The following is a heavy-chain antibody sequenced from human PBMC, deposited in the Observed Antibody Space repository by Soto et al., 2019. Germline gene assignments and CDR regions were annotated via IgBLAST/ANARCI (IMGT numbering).Heavy chain of an antibody. CDR2: IDHSGAT. D-gene: IGHD6-19*01. V-gene: IGHV4-4*02. CDR3: ARAGLGREFDS. CDR1: GDSMNNNNW. J-gene: IGHJ5*01. Sequence: QVQLQESGPGLVKPSGTLSLTCAVSGDSMNNNNWWSWVRQSPRKGLEWLAEIDHSGATNYNPSLQSRVTISIDKSEKQFSVKLNSVTAADTAVYYCARAGLGREFDSWGQGALVPVSS.